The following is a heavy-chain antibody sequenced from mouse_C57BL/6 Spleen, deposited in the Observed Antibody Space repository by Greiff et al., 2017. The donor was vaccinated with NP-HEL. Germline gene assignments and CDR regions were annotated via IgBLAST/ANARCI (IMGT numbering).Heavy chain of an antibody. D-gene: IGHD1-1*01. CDR2: ISNLAYSI. Sequence: EVMLVESGGGLVQPGGSLKLSCAASGFTFSDYGMAWVRQAPRKGPEWVAFISNLAYSIYYVDTVTGRFTISRENAKNTLYLQMSSLRSEDTAMYYCGRHAVEWYFDVWGTGTTVTVSS. V-gene: IGHV5-15*04. J-gene: IGHJ1*03. CDR1: GFTFSDYG. CDR3: GRHAVEWYFDV.